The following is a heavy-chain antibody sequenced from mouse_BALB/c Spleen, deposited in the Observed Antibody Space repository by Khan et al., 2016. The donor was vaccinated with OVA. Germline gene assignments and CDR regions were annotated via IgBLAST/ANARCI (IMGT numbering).Heavy chain of an antibody. D-gene: IGHD2-4*01. CDR2: IWHDGTT. V-gene: IGHV2-6-1*01. CDR3: ASQPYYHYSLVDY. CDR1: GFSLTSYG. J-gene: IGHJ4*01. Sequence: VQLQESGPGLVAPSQSLSITCTTSGFSLTSYGVHWVRQPPGKGLEWLVVIWHDGTTTYNSTLKSRLTISKDNSKSQAFLQMNRLQTDETAMYFYASQPYYHYSLVDYWGQGTTLTVSS.